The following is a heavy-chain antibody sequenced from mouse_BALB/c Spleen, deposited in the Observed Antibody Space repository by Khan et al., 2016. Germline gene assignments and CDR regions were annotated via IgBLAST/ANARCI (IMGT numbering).Heavy chain of an antibody. Sequence: EVQLVESGPGLVKPSQSLSLTCTVTGYSITSDYAWNGIRQFAGNKLEWMGFIRYSGSTSYNPYLKSRISITRDTSKNKFFLQLNSVTSEDTASYYCARCEGYRGCAYWGQGALVTVFA. J-gene: IGHJ3*01. D-gene: IGHD2-2*01. CDR2: IRYSGST. CDR3: ARCEGYRGCAY. V-gene: IGHV3-2*02. CDR1: GYSITSDYA.